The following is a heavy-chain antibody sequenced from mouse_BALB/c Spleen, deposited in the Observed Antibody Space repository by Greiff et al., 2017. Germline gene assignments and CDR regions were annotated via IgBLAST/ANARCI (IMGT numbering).Heavy chain of an antibody. CDR1: GYAFSSSW. CDR3: ARWNFGRNYFDY. J-gene: IGHJ2*01. V-gene: IGHV1-82*01. Sequence: QVQLKESGPELVKPGASVKISCKASGYAFSSSWMNWVKQRPGQGLEWIGRIYPGDGDTNYNGKFKGKATLTADKSSSTAYMQLSSLTSVDSAVYFCARWNFGRNYFDYWGQGTTLTVSS. CDR2: IYPGDGDT.